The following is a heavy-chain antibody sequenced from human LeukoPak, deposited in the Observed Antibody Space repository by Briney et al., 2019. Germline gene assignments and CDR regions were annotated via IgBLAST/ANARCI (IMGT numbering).Heavy chain of an antibody. CDR2: IYYSGST. D-gene: IGHD6-6*01. CDR3: ARELEYSSSLTLDAFDI. CDR1: GGSISSGDYY. V-gene: IGHV4-30-4*08. J-gene: IGHJ3*02. Sequence: KASETLSLTCTVSGGSISSGDYYWSWIRQPPGKGLEWIGYIYYSGSTYYNPSLKSRVTISVDTSKNQFSLKLSSVTAADTAVYYCARELEYSSSLTLDAFDIWGQGTMVTVSS.